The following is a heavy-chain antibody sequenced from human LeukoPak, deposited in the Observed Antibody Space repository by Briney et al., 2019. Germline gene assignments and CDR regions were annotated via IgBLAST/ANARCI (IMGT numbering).Heavy chain of an antibody. J-gene: IGHJ4*02. CDR1: GDSVSSNTAT. V-gene: IGHV6-1*01. CDR2: TYYRSKWFY. Sequence: SQTLSLTCAISGDSVSSNTATWNWVRPSPSRGLEWLGRTYYRSKWFYEYALSVKSRITINPDTSKNQFSLKLNSVTPEDTAVYYCARDTVAGNYFGYWGQGTLVTVSS. D-gene: IGHD6-19*01. CDR3: ARDTVAGNYFGY.